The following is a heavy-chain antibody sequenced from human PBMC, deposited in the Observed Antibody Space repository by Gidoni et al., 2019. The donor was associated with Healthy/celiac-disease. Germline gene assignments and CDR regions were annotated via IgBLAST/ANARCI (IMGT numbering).Heavy chain of an antibody. V-gene: IGHV4-31*03. CDR1: GGSTSSGGYY. CDR3: ARGGSKLELPPGGNYYYGMDV. CDR2: IYYSGST. Sequence: QVQLQESGPELVKPSQTLSLTCTVSGGSTSSGGYYWSWIRQHPGKGLEWIGYIYYSGSTYYNPSLKSRVTISVDTSKNQFSLKLSSVTAADTAVYYCARGGSKLELPPGGNYYYGMDVWGQGTTVTVSS. D-gene: IGHD1-7*01. J-gene: IGHJ6*02.